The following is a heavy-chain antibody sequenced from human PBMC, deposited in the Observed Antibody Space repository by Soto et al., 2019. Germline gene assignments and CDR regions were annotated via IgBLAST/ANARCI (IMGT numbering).Heavy chain of an antibody. J-gene: IGHJ5*02. CDR2: IYYSGST. D-gene: IGHD2-2*01. Sequence: ASETLSLTCTVSSGSFSSSTYFWGWIRQPPGKGLEWIGNIYYSGSTYYNPSLKSRVTISVDTSKNQFSLKLSSVTAADTAVYYCARRLPGYCSSTSCKIWFDPWGQGTLVTVSS. CDR3: ARRLPGYCSSTSCKIWFDP. CDR1: SGSFSSSTYF. V-gene: IGHV4-39*07.